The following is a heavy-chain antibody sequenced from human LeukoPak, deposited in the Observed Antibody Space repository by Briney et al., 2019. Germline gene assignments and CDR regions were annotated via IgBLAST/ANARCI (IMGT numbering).Heavy chain of an antibody. CDR1: GFTFSSYE. D-gene: IGHD2-15*01. Sequence: GGSLRLSCAASGFTFSSYEMNWVRQAPGKGLEWVSYISSSGKTKYYADSVKGRFTISRDNAKNSLFLQMNSLRAEDTAVYYCARVLRYCSGGNCYSGGLGYMDVWGKGTTVTISS. V-gene: IGHV3-48*03. CDR3: ARVLRYCSGGNCYSGGLGYMDV. J-gene: IGHJ6*03. CDR2: ISSSGKTK.